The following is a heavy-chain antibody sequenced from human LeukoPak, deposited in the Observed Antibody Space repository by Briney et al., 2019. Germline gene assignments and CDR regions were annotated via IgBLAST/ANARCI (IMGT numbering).Heavy chain of an antibody. V-gene: IGHV4-31*03. CDR3: ARGSGDYFFDY. Sequence: SETLSLTCTVSGGSISSGGYYWSWISQHPGKGLEWIGYFYYSGTTYYNPSLRSRVTISLDTSKNQFSLKLSSVTAADTAVYYCARGSGDYFFDYWGQGTLVTVSS. D-gene: IGHD4-17*01. J-gene: IGHJ4*02. CDR2: FYYSGTT. CDR1: GGSISSGGYY.